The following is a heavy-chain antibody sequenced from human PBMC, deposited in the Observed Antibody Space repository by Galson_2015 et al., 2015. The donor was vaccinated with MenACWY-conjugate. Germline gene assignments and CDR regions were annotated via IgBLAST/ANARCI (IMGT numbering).Heavy chain of an antibody. V-gene: IGHV3-74*01. CDR1: GFTFSSYW. CDR3: ARGGQGLAAAEDNWFDP. CDR2: INGDGSST. J-gene: IGHJ5*02. D-gene: IGHD6-13*01. Sequence: SLRLSCAASGFTFSSYWMHWVRQGPGKGLVWVSRINGDGSSTNYADSVKGRFTISRDNAKNTLYLQMNSLRAEDTAVYYCARGGQGLAAAEDNWFDPWGQGTLVTVSS.